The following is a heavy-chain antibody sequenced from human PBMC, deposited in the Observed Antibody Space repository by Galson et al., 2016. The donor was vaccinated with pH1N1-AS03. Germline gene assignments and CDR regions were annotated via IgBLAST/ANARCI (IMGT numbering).Heavy chain of an antibody. CDR2: ISSDGSGT. V-gene: IGHV3-64*01. CDR1: GFTFSDYA. Sequence: SLRLSCAASGFTFSDYAMHWVRQAPGRGLEYVSAISSDGSGTYYANSVKGRFTISRDNSKNTMYLQMGSLRPEDMAVYYCARRRSYYDFWSNYSDYWCQGTLVTVSS. D-gene: IGHD3-3*01. CDR3: ARRRSYYDFWSNYSDY. J-gene: IGHJ4*02.